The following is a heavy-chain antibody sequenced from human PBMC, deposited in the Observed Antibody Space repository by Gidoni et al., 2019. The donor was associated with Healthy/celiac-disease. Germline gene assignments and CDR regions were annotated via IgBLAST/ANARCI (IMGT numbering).Heavy chain of an antibody. CDR2: ISGSGGST. V-gene: IGHV3-23*01. J-gene: IGHJ3*02. CDR1: GFTFSSYA. Sequence: EVQLLESGGGLVQPGGSLRLSCAASGFTFSSYAMSWVRQAPGKGLEWVSAISGSGGSTYYADSVKGRFTISRDNSKNTLYLQMNSLRAEDTAVYYCAKVLMQYQLLYLGRAFDIWGQGTMVTVSS. CDR3: AKVLMQYQLLYLGRAFDI. D-gene: IGHD2-2*02.